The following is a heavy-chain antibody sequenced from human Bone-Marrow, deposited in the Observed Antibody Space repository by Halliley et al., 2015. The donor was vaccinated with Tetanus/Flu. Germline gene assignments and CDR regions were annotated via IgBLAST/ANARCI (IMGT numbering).Heavy chain of an antibody. CDR2: VHHSGST. V-gene: IGHV4-38-2*02. J-gene: IGHJ4*02. D-gene: IGHD4-17*01. CDR3: AREDGVNSLAF. Sequence: GLVKPSETLSLTCVVSGYSISSGYYWDWIRQSPGKGLEWIASVHHSGSTYYNPSLKSRVTISLDTSKNQVSLNLNSVTAADTAVYFCAREDGVNSLAFWGRGTLVTVSS. CDR1: GYSISSGYY.